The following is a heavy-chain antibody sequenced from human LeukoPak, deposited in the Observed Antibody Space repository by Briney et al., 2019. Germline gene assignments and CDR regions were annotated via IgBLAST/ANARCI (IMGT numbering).Heavy chain of an antibody. V-gene: IGHV1-46*01. CDR1: GHTFTSYY. Sequence: ASVKVSCKASGHTFTSYYMHWVRQAPGQGLEWMGIINPSGGSTSYAQKFQGRVTMTRDTSTSTVYMELSSLRSEDTAVYYCAREIRAVRGYSSGWYEDYWGQGTLVTVSS. D-gene: IGHD6-19*01. J-gene: IGHJ4*02. CDR2: INPSGGST. CDR3: AREIRAVRGYSSGWYEDY.